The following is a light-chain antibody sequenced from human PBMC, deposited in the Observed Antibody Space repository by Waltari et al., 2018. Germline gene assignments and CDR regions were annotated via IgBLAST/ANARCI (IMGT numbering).Light chain of an antibody. Sequence: DIHMTPSPSSLSASVGDSVTITCRASQSISSYLNWYQQKPGKAPKLLIYAASSLQSGVPSRFSGSGSGTDFTLTISSLQPEDFATYYCQQSYSTPQTFGQGTKVEIK. CDR3: QQSYSTPQT. V-gene: IGKV1-39*01. CDR2: AAS. CDR1: QSISSY. J-gene: IGKJ1*01.